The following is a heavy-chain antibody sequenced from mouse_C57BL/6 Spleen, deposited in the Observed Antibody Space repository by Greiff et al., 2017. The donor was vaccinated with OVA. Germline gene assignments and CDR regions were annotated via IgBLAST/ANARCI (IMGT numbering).Heavy chain of an antibody. V-gene: IGHV1-84*01. CDR1: GYTFTDYY. Sequence: VQLVESGPELVKPGASVKISCKASGYTFTDYYINWVKQSPGQGLEWIGWIYPGSGNTKYNEKFKGKATLTVDTSSSTAYMQLSSLTSEDSAVYFCARSTVVAHDSYYYAMDYWGQGTSVTVSS. D-gene: IGHD1-1*01. CDR3: ARSTVVAHDSYYYAMDY. CDR2: IYPGSGNT. J-gene: IGHJ4*01.